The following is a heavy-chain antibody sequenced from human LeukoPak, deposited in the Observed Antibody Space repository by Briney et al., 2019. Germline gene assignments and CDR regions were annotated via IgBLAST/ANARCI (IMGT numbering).Heavy chain of an antibody. D-gene: IGHD2-21*02. V-gene: IGHV1-3*01. CDR2: ISAGNGNT. J-gene: IGHJ4*02. CDR3: ARGDYCGGDCFYMDY. CDR1: GYTFTSYA. Sequence: EASVKVSCKASGYTFTSYAIHWVRQAPGQRLEWMGWISAGNGNTKYSQNFQGRVTFISNTSATTAFMELSSLRSEDAAVYYCARGDYCGGDCFYMDYWGQGTLVTVSS.